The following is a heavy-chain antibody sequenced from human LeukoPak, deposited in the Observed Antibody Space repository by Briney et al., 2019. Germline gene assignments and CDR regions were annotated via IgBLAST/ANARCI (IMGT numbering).Heavy chain of an antibody. V-gene: IGHV3-30*02. D-gene: IGHD4-23*01. CDR3: ARDLVPSDYGGNFGY. Sequence: GGSLRLSCAASGFTFSSYAMHWVRQAPGKGLEWVAFIRYDGSNKYYADSVEGRFTISRDNSKNTLYLQMNSLRAEDTAVYYCARDLVPSDYGGNFGYWGQGTLVTVSS. CDR1: GFTFSSYA. J-gene: IGHJ4*02. CDR2: IRYDGSNK.